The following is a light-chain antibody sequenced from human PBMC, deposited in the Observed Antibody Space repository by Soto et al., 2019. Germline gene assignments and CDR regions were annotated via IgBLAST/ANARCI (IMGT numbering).Light chain of an antibody. V-gene: IGLV1-44*01. Sequence: QAVVTQPPSASGTPGQTVTISCSGSSSNIGSNTVTWYQHLPGAAPKLLVYNNNQRPSGVPDRFSGSKSDTSASLAISGLQFEDEAVYYCAAWDDSLSGPVFGGGTKVTVL. CDR2: NNN. CDR3: AAWDDSLSGPV. CDR1: SSNIGSNT. J-gene: IGLJ3*02.